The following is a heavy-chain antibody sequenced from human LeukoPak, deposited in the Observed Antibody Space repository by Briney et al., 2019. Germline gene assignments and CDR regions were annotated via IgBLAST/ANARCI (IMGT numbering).Heavy chain of an antibody. CDR2: ISPYNENT. Sequence: ASVTVSCKASDYTFISYAISWVRQAPGQGLEWMGWISPYNENTNYAQKLRGRVTMTTDISTTTAYMDLKSLRSDDTAVYYCAREGPTGFDYWGQGTLVTVSS. J-gene: IGHJ4*02. D-gene: IGHD4-17*01. V-gene: IGHV1-18*01. CDR3: AREGPTGFDY. CDR1: DYTFISYA.